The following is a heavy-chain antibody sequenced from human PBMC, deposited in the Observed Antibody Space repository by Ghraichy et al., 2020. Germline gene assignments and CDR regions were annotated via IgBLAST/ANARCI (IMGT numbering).Heavy chain of an antibody. CDR3: AKAGHYYDSSGYYGGVSNFDY. J-gene: IGHJ4*02. CDR1: GFTFSSYA. V-gene: IGHV3-23*01. CDR2: ISGSGGST. Sequence: GGSLRLSCAASGFTFSSYAMSWVRQAPGKGLEWVSAISGSGGSTYYADSVKGRFTISRDNSKNTLYLQMNSLRAEDTAVYYCAKAGHYYDSSGYYGGVSNFDYWGQGTLVTVSS. D-gene: IGHD3-22*01.